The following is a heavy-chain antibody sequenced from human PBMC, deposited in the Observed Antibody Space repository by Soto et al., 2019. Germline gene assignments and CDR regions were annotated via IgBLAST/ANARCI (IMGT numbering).Heavy chain of an antibody. V-gene: IGHV2-5*01. J-gene: IGHJ4*02. CDR1: GFSLSTSGVG. CDR3: AHRQYSSSSPPFFDY. CDR2: IYWNDDK. Sequence: SGPTLVKPTQTLTLTCTFSGFSLSTSGVGVGWIRQPPGKALEWLALIYWNDDKRYSPSLKSRLTITKDTSKNQVVLTMTNMDPVDTATYYCAHRQYSSSSPPFFDYWGQGTLVTVSS. D-gene: IGHD6-6*01.